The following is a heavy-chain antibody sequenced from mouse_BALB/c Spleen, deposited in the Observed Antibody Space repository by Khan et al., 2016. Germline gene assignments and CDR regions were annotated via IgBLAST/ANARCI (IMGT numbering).Heavy chain of an antibody. J-gene: IGHJ1*01. V-gene: IGHV3-6*02. CDR2: ISYDDSN. CDR3: ARVDGNYWYFDV. CDR1: GYSITSGYY. D-gene: IGHD2-1*01. Sequence: EVQLQESGPGLVKPSQSLSLTCSVTGYSITSGYYWNWIRQFPGNKLEWMGYISYDDSNNYNPSLKNRISITRDTSKNQFFLKLNSVTTEDTATYYCARVDGNYWYFDVWGAGTTVTVSS.